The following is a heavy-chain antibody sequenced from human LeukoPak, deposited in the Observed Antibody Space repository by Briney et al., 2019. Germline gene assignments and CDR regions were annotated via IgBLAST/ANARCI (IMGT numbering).Heavy chain of an antibody. D-gene: IGHD3-22*01. CDR1: GLTVTNAW. V-gene: IGHV3-21*01. CDR3: ARPYDTRGYFPDY. J-gene: IGHJ4*02. Sequence: PGGSLRLSCAASGLTVTNAWMNWVRQAPGKGLEWVSSISRGSDHIFYADSMKGRFTISRDNAKNSLYLQMNSLGAEDTAVYYCARPYDTRGYFPDYWGQGTLVTVSS. CDR2: ISRGSDHI.